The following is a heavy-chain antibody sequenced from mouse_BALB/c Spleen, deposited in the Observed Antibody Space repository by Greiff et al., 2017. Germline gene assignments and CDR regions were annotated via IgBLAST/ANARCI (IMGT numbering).Heavy chain of an antibody. Sequence: EVHLVASGGGLVKPGGSLKLSCAVSGFTFSDYYMYWVRQTPGKSLEWVATISDGGSNTYYPDSVTGRFIITRDTNKNNLYLQMSSLKSEDTVMYYGARDEEIHNSSPLAYWGQGTLVTVSA. J-gene: IGHJ3*01. CDR2: ISDGGSNT. CDR3: ARDEEIHNSSPLAY. CDR1: GFTFSDYY. V-gene: IGHV5-4*02. D-gene: IGHD1-2*01.